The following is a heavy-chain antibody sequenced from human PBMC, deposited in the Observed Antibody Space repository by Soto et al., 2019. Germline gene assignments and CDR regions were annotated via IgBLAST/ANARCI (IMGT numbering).Heavy chain of an antibody. CDR1: GFTFSSYS. J-gene: IGHJ3*02. D-gene: IGHD2-2*02. CDR3: VRGGRGYTRDDVFDM. CDR2: ISSTSSPI. Sequence: EVQLVESGGGLVKPGGSLRLSCVDSGFTFSSYSMNWVRQAPGKGLEWVSSISSTSSPIFYADSLKGRFTIFRDNAQSSLYLQMNSLRAEDTAVYYCVRGGRGYTRDDVFDMWGQGTMVTVSS. V-gene: IGHV3-21*06.